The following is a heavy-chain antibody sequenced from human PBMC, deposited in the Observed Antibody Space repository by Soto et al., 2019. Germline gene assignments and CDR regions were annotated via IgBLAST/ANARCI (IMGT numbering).Heavy chain of an antibody. CDR2: ISYDGSNK. CDR1: GFPFTTYG. CDR3: VGGQYYFDY. J-gene: IGHJ4*02. V-gene: IGHV3-30*03. D-gene: IGHD3-10*01. Sequence: QVQLVESGGGVVQPGRSLRLSCAASGFPFTTYGLHWVREGPGKGLGWVEVISYDGSNKYYADSVKGRFTISRDNSKNTLYLQMNSLRPEDTALYYCVGGQYYFDYRGQGTLVTVSS.